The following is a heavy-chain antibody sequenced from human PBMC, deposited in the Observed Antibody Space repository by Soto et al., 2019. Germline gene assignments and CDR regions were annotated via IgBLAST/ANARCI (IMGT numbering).Heavy chain of an antibody. CDR1: GYSLTDNG. D-gene: IGHD2-8*01. J-gene: IGHJ6*03. CDR2: ISPDSGKT. V-gene: IGHV1-8*01. CDR3: ARVYGYYYYYMDV. Sequence: QAYLEQSGAEVKKPGASVKVSCKASGYSLTDNGITWVRQASGQGLEYVGWISPDSGKTDYEQKFQGRVTMTRDTSINTVYMELSSLRSDDTAVYYCARVYGYYYYYMDVWGKGTTVTVSS.